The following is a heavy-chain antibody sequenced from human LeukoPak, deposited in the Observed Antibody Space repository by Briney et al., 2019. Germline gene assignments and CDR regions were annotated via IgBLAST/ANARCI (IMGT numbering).Heavy chain of an antibody. V-gene: IGHV3-74*01. Sequence: GGSLRLSCSASGFTFSSYWMHWVRQAPGKGLVWVSRVDSDGTSTRDADPVKRRLTISRDNAKNSLYLQMNRLRDEDTAVYYCARDTGDPTYYGYVWGAFDIWGQGTMVTVSS. CDR3: ARDTGDPTYYGYVWGAFDI. J-gene: IGHJ3*02. CDR2: VDSDGTST. D-gene: IGHD3-16*01. CDR1: GFTFSSYW.